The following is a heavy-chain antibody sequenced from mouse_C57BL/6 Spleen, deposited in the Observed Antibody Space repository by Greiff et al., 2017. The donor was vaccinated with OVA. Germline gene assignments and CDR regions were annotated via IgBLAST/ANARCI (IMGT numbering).Heavy chain of an antibody. Sequence: EVQLQQSGPELVKPGASVKIPCKASGYTFTDYNMDWVKQSHGKSLEWIGDINPNNGGTIYNQKFKGKATLTVDTSSSTAYMELRSLTSEDTAVYYCARWRAYDYDGDYYAMDYWGQGTSVTVSS. J-gene: IGHJ4*01. CDR2: INPNNGGT. D-gene: IGHD2-4*01. CDR3: ARWRAYDYDGDYYAMDY. CDR1: GYTFTDYN. V-gene: IGHV1-18*01.